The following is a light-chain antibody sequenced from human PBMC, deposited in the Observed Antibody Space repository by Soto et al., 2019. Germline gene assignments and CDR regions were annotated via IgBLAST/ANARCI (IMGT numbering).Light chain of an antibody. CDR3: QHYGRSSWT. J-gene: IGKJ1*01. V-gene: IGKV3-20*01. Sequence: ELTQSPATLSLSPGERVTLSCRASQTVRSSFVAWYQQKPGQAPRLLIYGASTRATGIPDRFSGSGSGTDFTIPISSLQPEDLAVYYCQHYGRSSWTFGQGTKVAIK. CDR2: GAS. CDR1: QTVRSSF.